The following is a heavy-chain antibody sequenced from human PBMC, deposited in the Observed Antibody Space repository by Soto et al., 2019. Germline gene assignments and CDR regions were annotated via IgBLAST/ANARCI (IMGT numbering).Heavy chain of an antibody. Sequence: GGSLRLSCAASGFTFSSYGMHWVRQAPGKGLEWVAVIWYDGSNKYYADSVKGRFTISRDNSKNTLYLQMNSLRAEDTAVYYCARTVVVAAATGYFQHWAQGTLVPVSS. D-gene: IGHD2-15*01. J-gene: IGHJ1*01. CDR2: IWYDGSNK. CDR1: GFTFSSYG. CDR3: ARTVVVAAATGYFQH. V-gene: IGHV3-33*01.